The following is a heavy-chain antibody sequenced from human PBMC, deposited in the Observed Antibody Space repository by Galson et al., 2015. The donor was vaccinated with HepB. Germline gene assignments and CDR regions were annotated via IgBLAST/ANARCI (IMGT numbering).Heavy chain of an antibody. CDR3: ARGYQIAARPFDY. Sequence: ETLSLTCTVTGGPISTRSTFWAWMRQPPGKGLEWIGSLYYGGSTYYNPSLKSRVTISVDTSRSRFSLNLKSVTAADTAIYYCARGYQIAARPFDYWGQGTLVTGTS. V-gene: IGHV4-39*07. CDR1: GGPISTRSTF. CDR2: LYYGGST. D-gene: IGHD6-6*01. J-gene: IGHJ4*02.